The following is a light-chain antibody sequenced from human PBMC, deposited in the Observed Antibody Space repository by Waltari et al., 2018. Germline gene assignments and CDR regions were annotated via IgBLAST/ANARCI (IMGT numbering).Light chain of an antibody. J-gene: IGLJ2*01. CDR3: QSADGSGTYVV. CDR1: ALPRQY. V-gene: IGLV3-25*03. Sequence: SYELTLPPSVSVSPGQTARITCSGDALPRQYAYCYPQRPGQAPMLMIYHDTQRPSEIPELFSGSSSGTTVTLTISEVQAEDEADYYCQSADGSGTYVVFGGGTKLTVL. CDR2: HDT.